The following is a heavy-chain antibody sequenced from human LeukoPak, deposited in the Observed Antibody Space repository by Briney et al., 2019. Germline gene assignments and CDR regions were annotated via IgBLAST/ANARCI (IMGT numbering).Heavy chain of an antibody. CDR1: GYTFTSYD. D-gene: IGHD5-12*01. V-gene: IGHV1-8*01. CDR2: MNPNSGNT. J-gene: IGHJ4*02. Sequence: ASVKVSCKASGYTFTSYDINWVRQATGQGLEWMGWMNPNSGNTGYAQKFQGRVTITADESTSTAYMELSSLRSEDTAVYYCARGQEELMVATPIDYWGQGTLVTVSS. CDR3: ARGQEELMVATPIDY.